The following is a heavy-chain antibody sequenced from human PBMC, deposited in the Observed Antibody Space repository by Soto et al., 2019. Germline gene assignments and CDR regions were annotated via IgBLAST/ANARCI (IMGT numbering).Heavy chain of an antibody. D-gene: IGHD1-26*01. Sequence: GGSLRLSCAASGFTFSSYWMSWVRQAPGKGLEWVARINQDGSEKYYVDSVKGRFTISRDNAKNSLYLQMNSLRAEDTAVYYCARDYPGGSYYDYWGQGTLVTVSS. J-gene: IGHJ4*02. CDR2: INQDGSEK. CDR1: GFTFSSYW. CDR3: ARDYPGGSYYDY. V-gene: IGHV3-7*03.